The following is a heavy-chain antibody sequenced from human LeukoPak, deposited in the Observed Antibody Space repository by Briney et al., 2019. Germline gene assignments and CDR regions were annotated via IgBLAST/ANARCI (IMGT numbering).Heavy chain of an antibody. D-gene: IGHD2-2*01. J-gene: IGHJ6*04. CDR3: ATGHCSSTSCYGGMDV. Sequence: ASVKVSCKVSGYTLTELSMHWVRQAPGKGLEWMGGFDPEDGETIYAQKFQGRVTMTEDTSTDTAYMELSSLRSEDTAVYYCATGHCSSTSCYGGMDVWGKGTTVTVSS. CDR1: GYTLTELS. CDR2: FDPEDGET. V-gene: IGHV1-24*01.